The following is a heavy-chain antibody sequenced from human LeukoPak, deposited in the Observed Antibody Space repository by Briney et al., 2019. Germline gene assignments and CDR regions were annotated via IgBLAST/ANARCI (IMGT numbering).Heavy chain of an antibody. CDR3: ARGRPHGNDY. CDR1: GFIFSNYA. V-gene: IGHV3-23*01. J-gene: IGHJ4*02. CDR2: ISGSGGST. D-gene: IGHD4-23*01. Sequence: GGSLRLSCVPSGFIFSNYAMSWVRQAPGKGLEWVSSISGSGGSTHYADSVKGRFTISRDNAKNTLYLQMNSLRVEDTAVCYCARGRPHGNDYWGQGTLVTVSS.